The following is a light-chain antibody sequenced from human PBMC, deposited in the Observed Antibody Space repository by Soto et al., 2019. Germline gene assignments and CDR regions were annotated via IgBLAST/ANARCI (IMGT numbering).Light chain of an antibody. Sequence: EIVMTQSPATLSVSPGERATLSCRASQSISSKLVWYQQRPGQAPRLLIYGASTRATGVPVRFRGSGSGTEFTLTISGLQSEDFAVYCCQQYDKWPPTFGGGTKVEIK. CDR3: QQYDKWPPT. CDR2: GAS. CDR1: QSISSK. V-gene: IGKV3-15*01. J-gene: IGKJ4*01.